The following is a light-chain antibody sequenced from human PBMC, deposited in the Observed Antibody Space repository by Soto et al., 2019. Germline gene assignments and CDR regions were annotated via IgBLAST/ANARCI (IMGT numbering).Light chain of an antibody. CDR1: QSVDSY. Sequence: EIVLTQSPASLSLSPGERATLSCRASQSVDSYLVWYQQKPGQAPRLLIFGASNRATGIPARFSGSGSGTDFTLTINSLEPDDFAIYYCQQRNYWQVTFGQGTRLESK. CDR2: GAS. V-gene: IGKV3-11*01. CDR3: QQRNYWQVT. J-gene: IGKJ5*01.